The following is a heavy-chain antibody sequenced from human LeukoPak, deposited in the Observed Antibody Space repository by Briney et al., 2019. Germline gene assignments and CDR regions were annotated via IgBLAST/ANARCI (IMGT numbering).Heavy chain of an antibody. CDR1: AFTFSIYT. Sequence: GGSLSLSCSASAFTFSIYTMHWVRQAPGKGLEWVSSISSSNNYIYYTDSVKGRFTISRDKAKSSLYLQMNSLRAEDTAVYYCARGSHDILTGYMDVWGKGTTVTISS. CDR3: ARGSHDILTGYMDV. CDR2: ISSSNNYI. D-gene: IGHD3-9*01. J-gene: IGHJ6*03. V-gene: IGHV3-21*01.